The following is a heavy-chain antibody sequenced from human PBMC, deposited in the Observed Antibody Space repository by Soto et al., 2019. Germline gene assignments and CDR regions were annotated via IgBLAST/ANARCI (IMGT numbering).Heavy chain of an antibody. Sequence: GASVKVSCKASGYTFTSYDINWVRQATGQGLEWMGWMNPNSGNTGYAQKFQGRVTMTRNTSISTAYMELSSLRSEDTAVYYCARIDGDSTFFDYWGRGTLVTVSP. CDR2: MNPNSGNT. CDR3: ARIDGDSTFFDY. CDR1: GYTFTSYD. V-gene: IGHV1-8*01. J-gene: IGHJ4*02. D-gene: IGHD4-17*01.